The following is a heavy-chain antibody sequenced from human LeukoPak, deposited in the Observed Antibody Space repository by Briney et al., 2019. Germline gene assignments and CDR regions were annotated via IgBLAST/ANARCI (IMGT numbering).Heavy chain of an antibody. CDR1: GGSISSYY. J-gene: IGHJ3*02. CDR3: ARDTGYSYGLDAFDI. Sequence: SETLSLTCTVSGGSISSYYWSWIRQPPGKGLEWIGYIYYSGSTNYNPSLKSRVAISVDTSKNQFSLKLSSVTAADTAVYYCARDTGYSYGLDAFDIWGQGTMVTVSS. CDR2: IYYSGST. V-gene: IGHV4-59*01. D-gene: IGHD5-18*01.